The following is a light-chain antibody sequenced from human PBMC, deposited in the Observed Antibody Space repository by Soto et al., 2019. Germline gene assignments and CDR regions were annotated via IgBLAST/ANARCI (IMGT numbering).Light chain of an antibody. V-gene: IGLV2-8*01. CDR3: SSYAGRNNFVV. J-gene: IGLJ2*01. CDR2: EVN. Sequence: QSALAQPPSAPGYPGQSVTISCTGSSSDVGAYNYVSWYQQHPGKAPKLLIYEVNKRPSGVPGRFSGSKSDNTASLTVSGLQGDDEADYYCSSYAGRNNFVVFGGGTKVTVL. CDR1: SSDVGAYNY.